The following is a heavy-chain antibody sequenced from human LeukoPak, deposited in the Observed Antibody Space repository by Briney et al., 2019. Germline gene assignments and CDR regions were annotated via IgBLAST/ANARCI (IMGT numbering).Heavy chain of an antibody. J-gene: IGHJ4*02. CDR1: GGSISGSSHY. CDR3: ATTTIRLGY. D-gene: IGHD1-26*01. V-gene: IGHV4-39*07. CDR2: MYYRGST. Sequence: SETLSLTCTVSGGSISGSSHYGGWIRQPPGKGLEWIGSMYYRGSTYHNPSLKSRVTISVDTSKNQFSLKLSSVTAADTAVYYCATTTIRLGYWGQGTLVTVSS.